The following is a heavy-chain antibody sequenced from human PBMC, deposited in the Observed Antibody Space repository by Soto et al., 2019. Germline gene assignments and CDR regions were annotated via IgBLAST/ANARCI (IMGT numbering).Heavy chain of an antibody. CDR1: GFTVSNNY. CDR2: IYSGGYT. Sequence: EVQLVESGGGLIQPGGSLRLSCAVSGFTVSNNYMSWVRQAPGKGLEGVSVIYSGGYTAYGDSVKGRFTISRDNSKNTLYLQINSRRPAGPAVFYWAPRPGGGGYWGQGTLVTVSS. J-gene: IGHJ4*02. CDR3: APRPGGGGY. V-gene: IGHV3-53*01. D-gene: IGHD6-6*01.